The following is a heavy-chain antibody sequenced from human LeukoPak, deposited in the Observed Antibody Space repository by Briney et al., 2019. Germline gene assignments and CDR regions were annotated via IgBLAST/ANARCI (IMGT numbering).Heavy chain of an antibody. CDR2: ISGDGGST. V-gene: IGHV3-43*02. CDR1: GFTFDDYA. Sequence: GGSLRLSCAASGFTFDDYAMHWVRQAPGKGLEWVSLISGDGGSTYYADSVKGRFTISRDNSKNSLYLQMNSLRTEDTALYHCAKAGFDHYYDSSGFYPRYFQHWGQGTLVTVSS. CDR3: AKAGFDHYYDSSGFYPRYFQH. J-gene: IGHJ1*01. D-gene: IGHD3-22*01.